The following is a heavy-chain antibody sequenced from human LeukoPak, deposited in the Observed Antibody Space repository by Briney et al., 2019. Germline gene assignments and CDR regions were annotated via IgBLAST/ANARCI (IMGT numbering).Heavy chain of an antibody. Sequence: GGSLRLSCAASGFTFSSYGMHWVRQAPGKGLEWVAVIWYDGSNKYYADSVKGRFTISRDNSKNTLYLQMNSLRAEDTAVYYCARDAAMVYFDYWGQGTLVTVSS. V-gene: IGHV3-33*01. CDR1: GFTFSSYG. CDR3: ARDAAMVYFDY. J-gene: IGHJ4*02. D-gene: IGHD5-18*01. CDR2: IWYDGSNK.